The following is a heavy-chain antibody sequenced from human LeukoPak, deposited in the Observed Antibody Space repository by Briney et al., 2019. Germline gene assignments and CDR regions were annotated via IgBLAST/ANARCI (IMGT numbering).Heavy chain of an antibody. Sequence: GGSLRLSCAASGFTFSDYYMSWIRQAPGKGLEWVSHISSSGSTIYYADSVKGRFTISRDNAKNSLYLQMNSLRAEDTAVYYCARDAYSGYYFDYWGQGTLVTVSS. CDR2: ISSSGSTI. CDR3: ARDAYSGYYFDY. CDR1: GFTFSDYY. V-gene: IGHV3-11*01. D-gene: IGHD5-12*01. J-gene: IGHJ4*02.